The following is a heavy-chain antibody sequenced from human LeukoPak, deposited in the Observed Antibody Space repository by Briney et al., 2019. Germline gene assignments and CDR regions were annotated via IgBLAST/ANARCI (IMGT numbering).Heavy chain of an antibody. CDR2: ISNNGGST. D-gene: IGHD6-13*01. J-gene: IGHJ4*02. CDR1: GFTYSSYA. CDR3: VKDSSSWYYFDH. V-gene: IGHV3-64D*06. Sequence: GGSLRLSCSVSGFTYSSYAMHWVRQAPGKGLEYVSAISNNGGSTYYADSVKGRFTISRDNSKNTLYLQMSSLRAEDAAVYYCVKDSSSWYYFDHWGQGTLVTVSS.